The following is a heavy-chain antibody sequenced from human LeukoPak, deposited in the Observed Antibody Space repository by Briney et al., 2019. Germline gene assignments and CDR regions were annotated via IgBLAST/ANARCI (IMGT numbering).Heavy chain of an antibody. CDR1: GYTFTGYY. D-gene: IGHD2-15*01. J-gene: IGHJ4*02. V-gene: IGHV1-2*02. Sequence: VASVKVSCKASGYTFTGYYMHWVRQAPGQGLEWMGWINPNSGGTDYAQNFQGRVIMTRDTSISTAYMDLSRLTSDDTAVYYCAIPGYCSGGGCYSYRWGQGTLVTVSS. CDR3: AIPGYCSGGGCYSYR. CDR2: INPNSGGT.